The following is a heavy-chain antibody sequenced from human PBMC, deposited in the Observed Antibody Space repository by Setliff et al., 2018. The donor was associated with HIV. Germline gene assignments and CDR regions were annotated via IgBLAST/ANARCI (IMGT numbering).Heavy chain of an antibody. V-gene: IGHV4-39*07. Sequence: SETLSLTCSVSGAVISRSTHHWAWIRQPPGKGLEWIGALSSNGNTYFNPTLKSRVTLSIDSSKNLFSLKLNSLTAADTAVYFCAAQDLDLVKYYYMDYWGPGALVNVS. CDR1: GAVISRSTHH. CDR3: AAQDLDLVKYYYMDY. J-gene: IGHJ4*02. CDR2: LSSNGNT. D-gene: IGHD2-21*01.